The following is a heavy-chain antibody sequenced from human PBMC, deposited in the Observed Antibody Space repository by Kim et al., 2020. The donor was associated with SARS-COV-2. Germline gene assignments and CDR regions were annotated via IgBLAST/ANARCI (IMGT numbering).Heavy chain of an antibody. CDR3: AKDLGDIVVVPAATV. J-gene: IGHJ4*02. V-gene: IGHV3-30*02. Sequence: DPVKGRFTISRDNSKNTLYLQMNSLRAEDTAVYYCAKDLGDIVVVPAATVWGQGTLVTVSS. D-gene: IGHD2-2*01.